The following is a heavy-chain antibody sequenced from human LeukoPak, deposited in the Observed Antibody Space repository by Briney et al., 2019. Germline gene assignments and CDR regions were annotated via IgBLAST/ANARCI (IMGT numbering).Heavy chain of an antibody. Sequence: ASVKVSCKASGYTFTRYGMSWVRQAPGQGLEWMGWISGSNGNTNYAQKLQGRVTMTTDTSTGTAYMELRSLRSDDTAVYYCARDYYDSSGYNYWGQGTLVTVSS. CDR1: GYTFTRYG. D-gene: IGHD3-22*01. V-gene: IGHV1-18*01. J-gene: IGHJ4*02. CDR2: ISGSNGNT. CDR3: ARDYYDSSGYNY.